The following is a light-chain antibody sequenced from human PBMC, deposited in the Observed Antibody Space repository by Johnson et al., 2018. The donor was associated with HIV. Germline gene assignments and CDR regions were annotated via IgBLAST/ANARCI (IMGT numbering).Light chain of an antibody. CDR2: DNN. V-gene: IGLV1-51*01. J-gene: IGLJ1*01. Sequence: QPVLTQPPSVSAAPGQKVTISCSGSSSNIGNNYVSWYQQLPGTAPKLLIYDNNKRPSGIPDRFSGSKSGTSATLGITGLQTGDEADYYCGTWDSRLRAGFFGTGTKGTVL. CDR3: GTWDSRLRAGF. CDR1: SSNIGNNY.